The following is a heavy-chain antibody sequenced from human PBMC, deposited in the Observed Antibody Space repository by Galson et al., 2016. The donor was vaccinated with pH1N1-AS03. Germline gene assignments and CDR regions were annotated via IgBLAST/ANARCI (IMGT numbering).Heavy chain of an antibody. V-gene: IGHV5-51*01. D-gene: IGHD3-10*01. Sequence: QSGAEVKKPGESLKISCKGSGYSFTNYWIAWVRQLPGKGLGWMGIIYPADSDARYSPSFQGQVTISADTSNSTAYMQWNSLKASDTAMYYCARQRAVRAFDYWGQGTPVTVSS. CDR3: ARQRAVRAFDY. CDR1: GYSFTNYW. J-gene: IGHJ4*02. CDR2: IYPADSDA.